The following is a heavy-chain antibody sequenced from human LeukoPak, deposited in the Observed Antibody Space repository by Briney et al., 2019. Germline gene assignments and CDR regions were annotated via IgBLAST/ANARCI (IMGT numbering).Heavy chain of an antibody. CDR1: GFIVSSNY. J-gene: IGHJ4*02. D-gene: IGHD5/OR15-5a*01. V-gene: IGHV3-53*05. Sequence: GGSLGLSCAASGFIVSSNYMSWVRQAPGKGLEWVSVIYSGGSTYYADSVKGRFTISRDNSKNTLYLQMNSLRAEDTAVYYCAKGALSFDYWGQGTLVTVSS. CDR3: AKGALSFDY. CDR2: IYSGGST.